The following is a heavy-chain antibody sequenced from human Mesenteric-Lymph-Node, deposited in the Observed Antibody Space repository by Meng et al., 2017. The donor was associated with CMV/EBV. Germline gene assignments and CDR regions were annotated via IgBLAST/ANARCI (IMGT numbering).Heavy chain of an antibody. Sequence: GESLKISCAASGFTFSSYAMHWVRQAPGEGLEWVAVISYDGSNKYYADSVKGRFTISRDNAKNTLYLQMNSLRAEDTAVYYCAKGGSVIEDYWGQGTLVTVSS. CDR3: AKGGSVIEDY. J-gene: IGHJ4*02. CDR1: GFTFSSYA. D-gene: IGHD2/OR15-2a*01. CDR2: ISYDGSNK. V-gene: IGHV3-30*04.